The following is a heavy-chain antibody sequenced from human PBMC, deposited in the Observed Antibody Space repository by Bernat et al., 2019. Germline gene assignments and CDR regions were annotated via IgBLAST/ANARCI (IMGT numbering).Heavy chain of an antibody. CDR3: AKGYSSGWYPDAFDI. D-gene: IGHD6-19*01. Sequence: QVQLVQSGAEVKKPGASVKVSCKASGYTFTSYGISWVRQTPGQGLEWMGWMNAYNGNTNYAQKLQGRVTITTDTSTSTAYMELSSLRSDDTAVYYCAKGYSSGWYPDAFDIWGQGTMVTVSS. CDR2: MNAYNGNT. CDR1: GYTFTSYG. V-gene: IGHV1-18*01. J-gene: IGHJ3*02.